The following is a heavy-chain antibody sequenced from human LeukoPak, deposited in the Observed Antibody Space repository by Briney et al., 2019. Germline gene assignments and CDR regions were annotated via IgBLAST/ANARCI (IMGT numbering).Heavy chain of an antibody. Sequence: SGPALVKPTQTLTLTCTFSGFSLNTRQMCVAWIRQPPGKALEWLARIDWDDDTFCSTSLKTRLSISKDTSKNQVVLTMTNMDPVDTGTYYCARMTPDSPSFDYWGQGTLVTVSS. J-gene: IGHJ4*02. CDR1: GFSLNTRQMC. D-gene: IGHD1-14*01. CDR2: IDWDDDT. CDR3: ARMTPDSPSFDY. V-gene: IGHV2-70*17.